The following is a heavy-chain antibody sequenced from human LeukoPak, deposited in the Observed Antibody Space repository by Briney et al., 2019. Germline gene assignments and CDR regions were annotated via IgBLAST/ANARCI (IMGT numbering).Heavy chain of an antibody. CDR3: ARGGDIVATLPEFDY. CDR2: IDPSDSYT. J-gene: IGHJ4*02. D-gene: IGHD5-12*01. V-gene: IGHV5-10-1*01. CDR1: GYSFTSYW. Sequence: GESLRISCKGSGYSFTSYWISWVRQMPGKGLEWMGRIDPSDSYTNYSPSFQGHVTISADKSISTAYLQWSSLKASDTAMYYCARGGDIVATLPEFDYWGREPWSPSPQ.